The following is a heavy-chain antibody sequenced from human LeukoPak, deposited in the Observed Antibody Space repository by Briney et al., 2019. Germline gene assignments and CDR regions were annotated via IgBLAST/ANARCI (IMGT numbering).Heavy chain of an antibody. D-gene: IGHD6-13*01. Sequence: PSETLSLTCAVSGGSISSSNWWRWVRQPPGKGLEWVGEIYHSGSTNYNPSLKSRVTISVDTSKNQFSLKLSSVTAADTAVYYCARDSRLFPSIAAAGTSRGYYYYYGMDVGGQGTTVTVSS. V-gene: IGHV4-4*02. CDR1: GGSISSSNW. CDR3: ARDSRLFPSIAAAGTSRGYYYYYGMDV. CDR2: IYHSGST. J-gene: IGHJ6*02.